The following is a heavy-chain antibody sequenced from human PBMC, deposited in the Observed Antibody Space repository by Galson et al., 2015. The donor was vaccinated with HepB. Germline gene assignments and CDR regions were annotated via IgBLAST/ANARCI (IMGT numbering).Heavy chain of an antibody. CDR1: GFTFSNAW. V-gene: IGHV3-15*01. Sequence: SLRLSCAASGFTFSNAWMSWVRQAPGKGLEWVGRIISKTDGGTTDYAAPVKGRFTVSRDDSKNTLYLQMNSLKTEDTAVYYCTPGDHGAFDIWGQGTGGTVSS. CDR2: IISKTDGGTT. J-gene: IGHJ3*02. D-gene: IGHD3-16*01. CDR3: TPGDHGAFDI.